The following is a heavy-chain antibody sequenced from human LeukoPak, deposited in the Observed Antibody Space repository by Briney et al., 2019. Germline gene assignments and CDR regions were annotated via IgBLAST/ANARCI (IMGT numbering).Heavy chain of an antibody. CDR3: VKGIASQDCFSRGD. Sequence: QTGGSLRLSCALSGFTLSSYSMSWVRQARGEGREWVSGISDSGGRTCYADSVKGRFTISRDNSKNTVYLQMNSLRADDTAVYYCVKGIASQDCFSRGDWGRGTLVTVSS. D-gene: IGHD2-15*01. CDR2: ISDSGGRT. V-gene: IGHV3-23*01. CDR1: GFTLSSYS. J-gene: IGHJ4*02.